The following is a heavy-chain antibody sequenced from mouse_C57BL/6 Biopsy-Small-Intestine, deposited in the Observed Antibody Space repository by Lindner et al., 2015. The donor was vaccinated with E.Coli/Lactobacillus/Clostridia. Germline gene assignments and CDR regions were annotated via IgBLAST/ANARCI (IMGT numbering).Heavy chain of an antibody. CDR2: IYPGDGDT. CDR1: GYTFSSSW. J-gene: IGHJ4*01. CDR3: ARCPHYYAMDY. Sequence: VQLQESGPELVKPGASVKISCKASGYTFSSSWMNWVKQRPGKGLEWIGRIYPGDGDTNYNGKFKGKATLTADKSSSTAYMQLSSLTSEDSAVYFCARCPHYYAMDYWGQGTSVTVSS. V-gene: IGHV1-82*01.